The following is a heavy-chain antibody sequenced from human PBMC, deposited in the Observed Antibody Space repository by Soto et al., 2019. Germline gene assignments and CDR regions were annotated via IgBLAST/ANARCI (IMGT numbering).Heavy chain of an antibody. CDR2: ISSSSSYT. Sequence: GGSLRLSCAASGFTFSDYYMSWIRQAPGKGLEWVSYISSSSSYTNYADSVKGRFTISRDNAKNSLYLQMNSLRAEDTAVYYCARDIRQGLLWFGEPNLTSFDPWGQGTLVTVSS. D-gene: IGHD3-10*01. CDR1: GFTFSDYY. CDR3: ARDIRQGLLWFGEPNLTSFDP. J-gene: IGHJ5*02. V-gene: IGHV3-11*05.